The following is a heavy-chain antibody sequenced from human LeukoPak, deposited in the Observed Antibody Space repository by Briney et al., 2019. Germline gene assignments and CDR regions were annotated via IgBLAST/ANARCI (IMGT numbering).Heavy chain of an antibody. CDR1: GFTFSSYG. Sequence: GRSLRLSCAASGFTFSSYGMHWVRQAPGKGLEWVAVISYDGSNKYYADSVKGRFTISRDNSKNTLYLQMNSLRAEDTAVYYCAKSLYKIDYWGQGTLVTVSS. V-gene: IGHV3-30*18. CDR3: AKSLYKIDY. J-gene: IGHJ4*02. CDR2: ISYDGSNK. D-gene: IGHD3-16*01.